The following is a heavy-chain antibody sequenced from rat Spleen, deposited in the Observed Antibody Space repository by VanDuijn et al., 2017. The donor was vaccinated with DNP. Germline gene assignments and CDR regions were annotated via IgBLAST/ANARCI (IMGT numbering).Heavy chain of an antibody. CDR3: TTDAAY. CDR1: GFTFGDYY. V-gene: IGHV5-20*01. CDR2: ISPDGGNT. Sequence: EVQVVESGGGLVQPGRSLKLSCLASGFTFGDYYMSWVRQAPSMGLEWVASISPDGGNTYYRDSVTGRFTISRDNGKSSLYLQMDGLRSEDTATYYCTTDAAYWGQGTLVTVSS. J-gene: IGHJ3*01.